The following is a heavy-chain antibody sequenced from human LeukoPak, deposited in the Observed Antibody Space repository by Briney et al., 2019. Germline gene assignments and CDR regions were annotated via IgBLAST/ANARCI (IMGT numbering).Heavy chain of an antibody. CDR1: GFTFSSYA. V-gene: IGHV3-30*04. J-gene: IGHJ5*02. Sequence: GRSLRLSCAASGFTFSSYAMHWVHQAPGKGLEWVAVISYDGSNKYYADSVKGRFTISRDNSKNTLYLQMNSLRAEDTAVYYCARGTAVLLWFGAQSGLDPWGQGTLVTVSS. D-gene: IGHD3-10*01. CDR3: ARGTAVLLWFGAQSGLDP. CDR2: ISYDGSNK.